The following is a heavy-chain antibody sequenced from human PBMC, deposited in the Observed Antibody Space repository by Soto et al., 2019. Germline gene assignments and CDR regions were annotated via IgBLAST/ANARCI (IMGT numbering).Heavy chain of an antibody. D-gene: IGHD1-26*01. J-gene: IGHJ3*02. V-gene: IGHV3-33*08. CDR1: EFTFSNYA. CDR3: ARLVGAPI. Sequence: GGSLRLSCVASEFTFSNYAMHWVRQAPGKGLEWVAVIWYDGSNKYYADSVKGRFTISRDNSKNTLYLQMNSLRAEDTAVYYCARLVGAPIWGQGTMVTVSS. CDR2: IWYDGSNK.